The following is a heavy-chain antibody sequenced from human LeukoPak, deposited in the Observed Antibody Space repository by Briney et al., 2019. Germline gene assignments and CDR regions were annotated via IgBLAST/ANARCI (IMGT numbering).Heavy chain of an antibody. CDR2: IYYSGST. CDR3: ARLTMFRGVIYGTDWHSDL. Sequence: KTSETLSLTCTVSGGSISSYYWSWIRQPPGKGLEWIGYIYYSGSTNYNPSLKSRVTISVDTSKNQFSLKLSSVTAADTAVYYCARLTMFRGVIYGTDWHSDLWGRGTLVTVSS. CDR1: GGSISSYY. J-gene: IGHJ2*01. V-gene: IGHV4-59*08. D-gene: IGHD3-10*01.